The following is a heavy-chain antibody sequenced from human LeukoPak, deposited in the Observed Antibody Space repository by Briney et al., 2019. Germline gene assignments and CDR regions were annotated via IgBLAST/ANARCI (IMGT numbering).Heavy chain of an antibody. CDR1: GGTFSSYA. J-gene: IGHJ4*02. CDR3: ARGTGLVVVIDLDY. CDR2: INPSGGST. Sequence: ASVKVSCKASGGTFSSYAISWVRQAPGQGLEWIGIINPSGGSTSYAQKFQGRVTMTRDTSTSTVYMELSSLRSEDTAVYYCARGTGLVVVIDLDYWGQGTLVTVSS. V-gene: IGHV1-46*01. D-gene: IGHD3-22*01.